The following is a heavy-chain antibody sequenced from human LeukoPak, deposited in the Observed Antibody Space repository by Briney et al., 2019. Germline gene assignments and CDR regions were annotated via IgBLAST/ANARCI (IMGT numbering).Heavy chain of an antibody. V-gene: IGHV4-39*01. D-gene: IGHD2-15*01. CDR3: ARHPCGGGSCYSHYYYYYMDV. J-gene: IGHJ6*03. CDR1: GGSISSSSYY. Sequence: PSQTLSLTCTVSGGSISSSSYYWGWIRQPPGKGLEWIGSIYYSGSTYYNPSLKSRVTISVDTSKNQFSLKLSSVTAADTAVYYCARHPCGGGSCYSHYYYYYMDVWGKGTTVTISS. CDR2: IYYSGST.